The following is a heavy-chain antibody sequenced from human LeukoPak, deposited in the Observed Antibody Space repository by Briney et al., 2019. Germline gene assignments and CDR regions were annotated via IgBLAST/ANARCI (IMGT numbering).Heavy chain of an antibody. Sequence: GGSLRLSCAASGFTFRNYFMHWVRQAPGKGLEWVAVIAYDGNNRYYADSVKGRFTVSRDNTKNTLYLQMNSLRAEDTAVYYCARDNNWGSTHYWGQGTLVTVSS. CDR3: ARDNNWGSTHY. CDR2: IAYDGNNR. V-gene: IGHV3-30-3*01. CDR1: GFTFRNYF. J-gene: IGHJ4*02. D-gene: IGHD7-27*01.